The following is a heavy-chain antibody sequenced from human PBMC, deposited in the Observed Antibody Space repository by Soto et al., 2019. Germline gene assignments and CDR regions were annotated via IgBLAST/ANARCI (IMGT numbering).Heavy chain of an antibody. Sequence: GGSLRLSCEASGFTFSASAMSWVRQAPRKGLEWVSTISDSGSTYYADSVKGRFTISRDNSKNTLYLLMNSLRAEDTAVYHCAKVWGEDGYCARTSCLYYFHHWGQGVLVTVSS. CDR3: AKVWGEDGYCARTSCLYYFHH. D-gene: IGHD2-2*03. V-gene: IGHV3-23*01. CDR2: ISDSGST. CDR1: GFTFSASA. J-gene: IGHJ4*02.